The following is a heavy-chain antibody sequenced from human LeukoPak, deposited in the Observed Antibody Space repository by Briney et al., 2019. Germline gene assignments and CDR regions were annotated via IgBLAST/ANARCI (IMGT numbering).Heavy chain of an antibody. CDR1: GGSFSGYY. D-gene: IGHD1-26*01. Sequence: SETLSLTCAVYGGSFSGYYWSWIRQPAGKGLEWIGRIYTSGSTNYNPSLKSRVTMSVDTSKNQFSLKLSSVTAADTAVYYCARLNDSGSYYLRSYWYFDLWGRGTLVTVSS. V-gene: IGHV4-59*10. J-gene: IGHJ2*01. CDR2: IYTSGST. CDR3: ARLNDSGSYYLRSYWYFDL.